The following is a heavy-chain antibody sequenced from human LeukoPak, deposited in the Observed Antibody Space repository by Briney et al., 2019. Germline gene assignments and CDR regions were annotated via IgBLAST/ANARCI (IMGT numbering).Heavy chain of an antibody. CDR1: GFTFSGSA. CDR2: IRSKANSYAT. Sequence: GGSLKLSCAASGFTFSGSAMHWVRQASGKGLEWVGRIRSKANSYATAYAASVKGRFTISRDDSKNTAYLQMNSLRAEDTAVYYCAKDGVLGGSYFGYYYYYYYMDVWGKGTTVTVSS. D-gene: IGHD1-26*01. CDR3: AKDGVLGGSYFGYYYYYYYMDV. J-gene: IGHJ6*03. V-gene: IGHV3-73*01.